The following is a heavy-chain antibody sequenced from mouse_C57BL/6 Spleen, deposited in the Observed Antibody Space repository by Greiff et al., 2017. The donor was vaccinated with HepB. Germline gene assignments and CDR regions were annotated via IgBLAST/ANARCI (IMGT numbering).Heavy chain of an antibody. V-gene: IGHV1-82*01. CDR3: ARSYYDYPYFDY. J-gene: IGHJ2*01. CDR1: GYAFSSSW. D-gene: IGHD2-4*01. Sequence: VQLQQSGPELVKPGASVKISCKASGYAFSSSWMNWVKQRPGKGLEWIGRIYPGDGDTNYNGKFKGKATLTADKSSSTAYMQLSSLTSEDSAVYFCARSYYDYPYFDYWGQGTTLTVSS. CDR2: IYPGDGDT.